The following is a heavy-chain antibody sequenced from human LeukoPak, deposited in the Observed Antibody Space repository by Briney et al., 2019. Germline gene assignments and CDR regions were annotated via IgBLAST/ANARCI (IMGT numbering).Heavy chain of an antibody. CDR2: IYYSGST. V-gene: IGHV4-34*01. CDR1: GGSFSGYY. J-gene: IGHJ4*02. Sequence: SETLSLTCAVYGGSFSGYYWGWIRQPPGKGLEWIGNIYYSGSTYYNPSLKSRVTVSVDTSKNQFSLKLSSVTAADTAVYYCARRVVDTAMDIFDYWGQGTLVTVSS. CDR3: ARRVVDTAMDIFDY. D-gene: IGHD5-18*01.